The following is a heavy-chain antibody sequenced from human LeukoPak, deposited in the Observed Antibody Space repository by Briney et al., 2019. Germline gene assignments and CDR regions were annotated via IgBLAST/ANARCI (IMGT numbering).Heavy chain of an antibody. CDR2: IDWDDDK. CDR1: GFSLSTSGMC. D-gene: IGHD3-10*01. Sequence: SGPALVKPTQTLTLTCTFSGFSLSTSGMCVSWIRQPPGKALEWLARIDWDDDKYYSTSLKTRLTISKDTSKNQVVLTMTNMDTVDTATYYCARIRYYGSGSYNLDYWGQGTLVTVSS. J-gene: IGHJ4*02. CDR3: ARIRYYGSGSYNLDY. V-gene: IGHV2-70*11.